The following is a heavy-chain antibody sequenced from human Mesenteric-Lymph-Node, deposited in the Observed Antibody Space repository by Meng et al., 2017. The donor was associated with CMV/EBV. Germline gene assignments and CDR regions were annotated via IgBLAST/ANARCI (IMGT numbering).Heavy chain of an antibody. D-gene: IGHD2-2*01. J-gene: IGHJ3*02. V-gene: IGHV3-74*01. CDR1: GFTFSDAW. Sequence: GESLKISCAASGFTFSDAWMSWVRQPPGKGLVWVSRISPDGGNTAHADSVEGRFTVSRDNAKNTLYLQMNSLRAEDTAVYYCVLLGAIVPVIAEIDGLDIWGQGTMVTVSS. CDR3: VLLGAIVPVIAEIDGLDI. CDR2: ISPDGGNT.